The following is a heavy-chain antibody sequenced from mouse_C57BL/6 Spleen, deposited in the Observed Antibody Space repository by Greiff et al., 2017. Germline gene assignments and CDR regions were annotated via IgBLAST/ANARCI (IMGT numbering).Heavy chain of an antibody. CDR3: VSSYYDYEGYYAMDY. V-gene: IGHV10-1*01. CDR1: GFSFNTYA. D-gene: IGHD2-4*01. Sequence: EVPLVESGGGLVQPKGSLKLSCAASGFSFNTYAMNWVRQAPGKGLEWVARIRSKSNNYATYYADSVKDRFTISRDDSESMLYLQMNNLKTEDTAMYYCVSSYYDYEGYYAMDYWGQGTSVTVSS. CDR2: IRSKSNNYAT. J-gene: IGHJ4*01.